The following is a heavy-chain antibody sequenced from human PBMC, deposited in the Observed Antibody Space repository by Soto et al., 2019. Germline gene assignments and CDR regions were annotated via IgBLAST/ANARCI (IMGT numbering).Heavy chain of an antibody. J-gene: IGHJ4*02. V-gene: IGHV3-7*05. CDR2: INQGGSEI. CDR3: VKTGRLGELSS. Sequence: TGGSLRLSCAASGFTFSTYYMSWVRQAPGKGLEWVANINQGGSEIYCVDSVKGRFTFSRDNAKNSLYLQMSSLRAEDTAVYYCVKTGRLGELSSWGQGTLVTVSS. CDR1: GFTFSTYY. D-gene: IGHD3-16*02.